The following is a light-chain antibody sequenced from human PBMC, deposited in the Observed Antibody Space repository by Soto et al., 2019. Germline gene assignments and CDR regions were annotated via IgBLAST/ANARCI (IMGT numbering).Light chain of an antibody. J-gene: IGLJ1*01. Sequence: QSALTQPASVSGSPGQSITISCTGTSSDVGTYTLVSWYQQHPGKAPKLVIYEDNKRPAGVSKRFSGSKSGDTASLTISGLQAEDEADYYCSSYAGAITFYVFGTGTKVTVL. CDR1: SSDVGTYTL. V-gene: IGLV2-23*01. CDR3: SSYAGAITFYV. CDR2: EDN.